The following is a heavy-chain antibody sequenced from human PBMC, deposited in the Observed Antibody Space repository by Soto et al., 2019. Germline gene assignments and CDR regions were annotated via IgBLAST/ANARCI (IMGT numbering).Heavy chain of an antibody. CDR1: GFSSNTYG. Sequence: PGGSLRLSCAASGFSSNTYGIHWVRQPPGKGLEWVAVISFDGTNTFEADSVKGRFSISRDNSKNILYLQMNRLTIEDAAVYYCAKDLALYQIGSHYGMDVWGPGTTVTVSS. J-gene: IGHJ6*02. D-gene: IGHD2-2*03. CDR3: AKDLALYQIGSHYGMDV. V-gene: IGHV3-30*18. CDR2: ISFDGTNT.